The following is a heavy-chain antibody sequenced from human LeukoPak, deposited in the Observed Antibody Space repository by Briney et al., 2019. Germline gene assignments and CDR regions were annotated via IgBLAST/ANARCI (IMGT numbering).Heavy chain of an antibody. J-gene: IGHJ5*02. CDR1: GFTFSDYS. V-gene: IGHV3-21*01. CDR3: VRDLA. CDR2: IGGIGTYI. Sequence: GGSLRLSCAASGFTFSDYSMNWVRQAPGKGLEWISSIGGIGTYIYYADSVKGRFTISRDNAKNSVYLQMNSLGGEDTAVYYCVRDLAWGQETLVTVSS.